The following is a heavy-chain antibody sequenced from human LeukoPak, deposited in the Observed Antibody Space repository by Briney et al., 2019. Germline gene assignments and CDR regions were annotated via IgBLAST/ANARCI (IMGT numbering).Heavy chain of an antibody. D-gene: IGHD3-22*01. CDR2: IIPIFGTA. Sequence: ASVKVSCTASGGTFSSYAISWVRQAPGQGLEWMGGIIPIFGTANYAQKFQGRVTITADESTSTAYMELSSLRSEDTAVYYCARTLEYYDSSGYDYWGQGTLVTVSS. CDR1: GGTFSSYA. CDR3: ARTLEYYDSSGYDY. V-gene: IGHV1-69*13. J-gene: IGHJ4*02.